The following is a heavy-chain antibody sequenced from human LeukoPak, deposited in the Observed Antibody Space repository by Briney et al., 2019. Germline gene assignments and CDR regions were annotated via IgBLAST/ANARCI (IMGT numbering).Heavy chain of an antibody. J-gene: IGHJ6*02. CDR2: ISSSSSNI. V-gene: IGHV3-48*04. D-gene: IGHD1-26*01. Sequence: GGSLRLFCAASGFTVSSNYMSWVRQAPGKGLEWVSYISSSSSNIYYADSVKGRFTISRDNAKNSLFLQMNSLRAEDTAVYYCARGSGSYYRSPMDVWGQGTTVTVSS. CDR3: ARGSGSYYRSPMDV. CDR1: GFTVSSNY.